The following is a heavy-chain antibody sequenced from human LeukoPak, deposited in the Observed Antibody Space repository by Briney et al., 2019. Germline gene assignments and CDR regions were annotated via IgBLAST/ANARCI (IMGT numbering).Heavy chain of an antibody. CDR3: ASSCSGGSCSTPTRLDY. Sequence: PSQTLSLTCTVSGGSISSGGYYWSWIRQHPGKGLEWIGYIYYSGSTYYNPSLKSRVTISVDTSKNQFSLKLGSVTAADTAVYYCASSCSGGSCSTPTRLDYWGQGTLVTVSS. CDR1: GGSISSGGYY. CDR2: IYYSGST. D-gene: IGHD2-15*01. V-gene: IGHV4-31*03. J-gene: IGHJ4*02.